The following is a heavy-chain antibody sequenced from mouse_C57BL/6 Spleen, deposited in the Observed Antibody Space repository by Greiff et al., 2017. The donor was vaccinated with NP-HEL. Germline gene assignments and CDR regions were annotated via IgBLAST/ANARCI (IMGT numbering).Heavy chain of an antibody. Sequence: VQLKQSGAELVRPGASVKLSCTASGFNIKDYYMHWVKQRPEPGLEWIGRIDPEDGDTEYAPKFPGKATMTADTSSNTAYLQLSSLTSEDTAVYYCTHYYGSSYVRYFDVWGTGTTVTVSS. CDR1: GFNIKDYY. V-gene: IGHV14-1*01. D-gene: IGHD1-1*01. CDR3: THYYGSSYVRYFDV. CDR2: IDPEDGDT. J-gene: IGHJ1*03.